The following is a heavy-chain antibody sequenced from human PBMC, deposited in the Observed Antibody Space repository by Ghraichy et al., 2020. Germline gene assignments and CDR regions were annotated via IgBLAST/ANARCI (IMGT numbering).Heavy chain of an antibody. D-gene: IGHD6-19*01. CDR2: FDPEDGET. J-gene: IGHJ3*02. Sequence: AAVKVSCKVSGYTLTELSMHWVRQAPGKGLEWMGGFDPEDGETIYAQKFQGRVTMTEDTSTDTAYMELRSLGSEDPAVYYCATEYSSGPERTDAFDIWGQGTMVTGSS. CDR1: GYTLTELS. CDR3: ATEYSSGPERTDAFDI. V-gene: IGHV1-24*01.